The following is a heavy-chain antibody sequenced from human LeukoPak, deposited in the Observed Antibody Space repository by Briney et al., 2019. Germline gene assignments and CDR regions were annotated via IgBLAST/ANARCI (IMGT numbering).Heavy chain of an antibody. CDR2: IYYSGST. V-gene: IGHV4-4*02. CDR1: GGSISNTNW. J-gene: IGHJ6*02. Sequence: NPSETLSLTCGVSGGSISNTNWWRWVRQPPRQGLEGIGYIYYSGSTNYNPSLKSRVTISVDTSKNQFSLKLSSVTAADTAVYYCATDSSGYPYYYYGMDVWGQGTTVTVSS. D-gene: IGHD3-22*01. CDR3: ATDSSGYPYYYYGMDV.